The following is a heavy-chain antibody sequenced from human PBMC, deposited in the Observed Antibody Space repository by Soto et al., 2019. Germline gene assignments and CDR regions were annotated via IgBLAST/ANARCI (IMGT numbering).Heavy chain of an antibody. J-gene: IGHJ4*02. CDR1: GFTFSSYG. D-gene: IGHD1-1*01. Sequence: QVQLVESGGGVVQPGRSLRLSCAASGFTFSSYGMHWVRQAPGKGLEGVAVIWYDGSNKYYADSVKGRFTISRDNSKNTLYLQMNSLRAEDTAVYYCARDGTTNFDYWGQGTLVTVSS. CDR2: IWYDGSNK. CDR3: ARDGTTNFDY. V-gene: IGHV3-33*01.